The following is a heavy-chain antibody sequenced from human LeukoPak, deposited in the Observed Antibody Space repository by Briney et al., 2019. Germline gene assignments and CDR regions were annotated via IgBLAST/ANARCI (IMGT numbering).Heavy chain of an antibody. J-gene: IGHJ4*02. D-gene: IGHD1-26*01. CDR3: ARAAGGLEDY. CDR2: ISSSSSTI. Sequence: PGGSLRLSCAASGFTFSSYSMNWVRQAPGKGLEWVSYISSSSSTIYYADSVKGRFTISRDNAKNSLYLQMNSLRAEDTAVYYWARAAGGLEDYWGQGTLVTVSS. CDR1: GFTFSSYS. V-gene: IGHV3-48*01.